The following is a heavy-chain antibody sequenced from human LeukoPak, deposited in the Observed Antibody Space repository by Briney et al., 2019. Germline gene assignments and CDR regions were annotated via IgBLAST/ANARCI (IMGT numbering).Heavy chain of an antibody. CDR3: ATVKSGGIVATLSPYYFDY. D-gene: IGHD5-12*01. V-gene: IGHV1-24*01. J-gene: IGHJ4*02. Sequence: ASVKVSCKVSGYTLTELSMHWVRQAPGKGLEWMGGFDPEDGETIYAQKFQGRVTMTEDTSTDTAYMELSSLRSEDTAVYYCATVKSGGIVATLSPYYFDYWGQGTLVTVSS. CDR2: FDPEDGET. CDR1: GYTLTELS.